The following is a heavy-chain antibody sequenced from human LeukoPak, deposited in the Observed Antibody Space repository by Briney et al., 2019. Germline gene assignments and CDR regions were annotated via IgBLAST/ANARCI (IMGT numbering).Heavy chain of an antibody. CDR3: ARGRLVNYDVTDY. Sequence: SETLSLTCTVSGGSISGYYWNWIRQPPGKGLEWIGYIYYSGSTNYNPSLKSRVTISVDTSQNQFSLKLTSVTAADTAVYYCARGRLVNYDVTDYWGQGTLVTVSS. CDR2: IYYSGST. CDR1: GGSISGYY. D-gene: IGHD3-3*01. V-gene: IGHV4-59*01. J-gene: IGHJ4*02.